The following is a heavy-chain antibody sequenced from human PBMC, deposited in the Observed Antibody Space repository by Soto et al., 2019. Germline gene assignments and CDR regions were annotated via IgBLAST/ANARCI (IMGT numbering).Heavy chain of an antibody. D-gene: IGHD2-2*02. J-gene: IGHJ4*02. CDR2: ISAYNGNT. Sequence: QVQLVQSGAEVKKPGASVKVSCKASGYTFTSYGISWVRQAPGQGLEWMGWISAYNGNTNYAQKLQGRVTMTTDTSTSTAYMELRSLRSDDTAVYYCARAPSYKGSSTSCCTFDYRGQGTLVTVSS. CDR3: ARAPSYKGSSTSCCTFDY. V-gene: IGHV1-18*01. CDR1: GYTFTSYG.